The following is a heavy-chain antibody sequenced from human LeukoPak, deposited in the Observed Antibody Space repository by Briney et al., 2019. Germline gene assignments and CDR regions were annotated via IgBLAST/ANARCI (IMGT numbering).Heavy chain of an antibody. Sequence: ASVKVSCKASGGTFSSYAISWVRQAPGQGLEWMGWINPNSGGTNHAQKFQGRVTMTRDTSISTAYMELSRLRSDDTAVYYCARGGDDFWSGPMDAWGQGTTVTVSS. CDR3: ARGGDDFWSGPMDA. J-gene: IGHJ6*02. D-gene: IGHD3-3*01. V-gene: IGHV1-2*02. CDR1: GGTFSSYA. CDR2: INPNSGGT.